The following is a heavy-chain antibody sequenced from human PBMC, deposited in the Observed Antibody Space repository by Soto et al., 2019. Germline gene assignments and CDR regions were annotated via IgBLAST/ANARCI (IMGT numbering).Heavy chain of an antibody. CDR3: AKEGYYDSSGYLDY. J-gene: IGHJ4*02. V-gene: IGHV3-43*01. Sequence: EVQLVESGGVVVQPGGSLRLSCAASGFTFDDYTMHWVRQAPGKGLEWVSLISWDGGSTYYADSVKGRFTISRDNSKNSLYLQMNSLRTEDTALYYCAKEGYYDSSGYLDYWGQGTLVTVSS. D-gene: IGHD3-22*01. CDR1: GFTFDDYT. CDR2: ISWDGGST.